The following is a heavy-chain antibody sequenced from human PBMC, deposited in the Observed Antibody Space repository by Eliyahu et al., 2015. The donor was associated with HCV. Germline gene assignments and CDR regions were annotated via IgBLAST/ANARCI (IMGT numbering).Heavy chain of an antibody. J-gene: IGHJ3*02. D-gene: IGHD3-16*01. CDR2: IRNDGGKK. CDR1: GFTLSSYD. CDR3: AKFGATWGDGFDI. Sequence: QVQLVESGGGVVQPGGSLRLSCAASGFTLSSYDMHWVRQAPGKGLEGVAFIRNDGGKKYYADSVKGRFTVSRDNSKKTVDLQMNSLRAEDTAVYYCAKFGATWGDGFDIWGQGTKVTVSS. V-gene: IGHV3-30*02.